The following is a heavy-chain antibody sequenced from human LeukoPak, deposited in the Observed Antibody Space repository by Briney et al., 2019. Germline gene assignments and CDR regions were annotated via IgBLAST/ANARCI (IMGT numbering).Heavy chain of an antibody. CDR3: ARAVEYGDYLNWFDP. V-gene: IGHV1-2*02. CDR1: GYTFTGYY. Sequence: ASVKVSCKASGYTFTGYYIHWVRQAPGQGLEWIGWMNPDDGGTNYAQKFQGRVTMTRDTSISTAYMELSRLRSDDTAVYYCARAVEYGDYLNWFDPWGQGTLVTVSS. CDR2: MNPDDGGT. D-gene: IGHD4-17*01. J-gene: IGHJ5*02.